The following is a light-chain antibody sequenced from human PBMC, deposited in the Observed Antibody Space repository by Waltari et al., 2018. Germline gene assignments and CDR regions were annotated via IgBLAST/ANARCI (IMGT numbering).Light chain of an antibody. J-gene: IGLJ3*02. CDR2: DVN. Sequence: QSALTQPPSASGSPGQSVTISCTGPSRDIGGRNFLSWYQQRPGKAPRFLIYDVNKRPSGVSDRFSGSKSGNTASLTVSGLQPDDEATYYCSAFAGSNNFGVFGGGTKLTVL. CDR1: SRDIGGRNF. CDR3: SAFAGSNNFGV. V-gene: IGLV2-8*01.